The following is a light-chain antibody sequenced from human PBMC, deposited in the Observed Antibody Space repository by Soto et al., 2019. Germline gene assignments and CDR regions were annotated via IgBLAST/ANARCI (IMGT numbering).Light chain of an antibody. V-gene: IGLV2-14*01. CDR1: SSDVGGYNY. J-gene: IGLJ1*01. CDR3: SSYTSSSTRV. CDR2: EVG. Sequence: QSALTQPASVSGSPGQSITISCTGTSSDVGGYNYISWHQQHPGKAPKLMIYEVGNRPSGVSTRFSGSKSVNTASLTISGLQAEDEADYYCSSYTSSSTRVFGTGTKVTVL.